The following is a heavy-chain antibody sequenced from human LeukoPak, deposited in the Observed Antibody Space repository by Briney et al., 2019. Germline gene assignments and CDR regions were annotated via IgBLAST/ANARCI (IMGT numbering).Heavy chain of an antibody. Sequence: SETLSLTCTVSGGSISSYYWSWIRQPPGKGLEWIAYISDIGSINYNPSLKSRVTISLDTSKNRFSLKLSSVTAADTAVYYCAGHHPRNTVDFWGQGTLVTVSS. V-gene: IGHV4-59*08. CDR2: ISDIGSI. CDR1: GGSISSYY. CDR3: AGHHPRNTVDF. J-gene: IGHJ4*02. D-gene: IGHD2/OR15-2a*01.